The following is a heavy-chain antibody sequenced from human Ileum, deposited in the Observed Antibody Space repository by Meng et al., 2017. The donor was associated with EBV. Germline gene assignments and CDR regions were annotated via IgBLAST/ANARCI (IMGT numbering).Heavy chain of an antibody. V-gene: IGHV3-15*01. Sequence: EVQLVESGGGLVEPGGSLRPSCAASGFTFSKVWMNWVRQTPGKGLEWVGRIRSKSAGGTTDYAAPVKGRFTISRDDSEDTLYLQMNSLKTEDTAVYYCTTWGGNWGQGTLVTVSS. J-gene: IGHJ1*01. CDR3: TTWGGN. D-gene: IGHD3-16*01. CDR1: GFTFSKVW. CDR2: IRSKSAGGTT.